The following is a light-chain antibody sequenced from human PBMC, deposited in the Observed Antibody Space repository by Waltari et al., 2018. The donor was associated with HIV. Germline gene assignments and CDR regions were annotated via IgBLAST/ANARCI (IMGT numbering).Light chain of an antibody. J-gene: IGLJ1*01. CDR2: DVS. CDR3: SSYTSSSTRV. Sequence: QSALTQPASVSGSPGQSITISCTGPSSDVGRHNYVSWYQQHPGKAPNLMIYDVSNRPSGVSNRFSGSKSGNTASLTISGLQAEDEADYYCSSYTSSSTRVFGTGTKVTVL. V-gene: IGLV2-14*01. CDR1: SSDVGRHNY.